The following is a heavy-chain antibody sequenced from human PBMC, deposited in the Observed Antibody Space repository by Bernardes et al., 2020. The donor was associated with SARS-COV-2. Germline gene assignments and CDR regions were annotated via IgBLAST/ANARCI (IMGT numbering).Heavy chain of an antibody. CDR1: GFDFSDYW. J-gene: IGHJ6*02. Sequence: GVSLRLSCAGSGFDFSDYWMTWVRQAPGKGLEWVANIKRDGSETYYVDSVKGRFTISRDNAKNLVFLQMNNLRAEDTAVFYCVRSAGMDVWGQGTMVTVSS. V-gene: IGHV3-7*03. CDR3: VRSAGMDV. CDR2: IKRDGSET.